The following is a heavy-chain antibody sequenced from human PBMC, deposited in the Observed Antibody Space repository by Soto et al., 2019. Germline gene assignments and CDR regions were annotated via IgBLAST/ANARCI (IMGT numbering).Heavy chain of an antibody. CDR2: ISYDGSNK. J-gene: IGHJ6*02. D-gene: IGHD2-15*01. Sequence: GGSLRLSCAASGFTFSSYGMHWVRQAPGKGLEWVAVISYDGSNKYYADSVKGRFTISRDNSKNTLYLQMNSLRAEDTAVYYCAKDLDHIVVVVAADYYYGMDVWGQGTTVTVSS. CDR3: AKDLDHIVVVVAADYYYGMDV. CDR1: GFTFSSYG. V-gene: IGHV3-30*18.